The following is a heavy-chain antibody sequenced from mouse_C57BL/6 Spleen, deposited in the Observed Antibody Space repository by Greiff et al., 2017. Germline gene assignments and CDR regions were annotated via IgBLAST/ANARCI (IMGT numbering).Heavy chain of an antibody. CDR2: IDPANGNT. CDR3: VRYMVYTGGLAY. Sequence: EVQGVESVAELVRPGASVKLSCTASGFNIKNTYMHWVQQRPEQGLEWIGRIDPANGNTKYAPKFQGKATITADTSSNTAYLQLSSLTSEDTAIYYCVRYMVYTGGLAYWGQGTLVTVSA. CDR1: GFNIKNTY. D-gene: IGHD1-1*02. V-gene: IGHV14-3*01. J-gene: IGHJ3*01.